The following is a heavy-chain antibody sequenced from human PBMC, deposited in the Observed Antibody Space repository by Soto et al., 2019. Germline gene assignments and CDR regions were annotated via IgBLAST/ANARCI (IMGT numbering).Heavy chain of an antibody. CDR1: GFTFSSYA. Sequence: QAQLVESGGGVVQPGRSLRLYYAASGFTFSSYAMHWVRQAPGKGLEWVAVISYDGSNKYYADSVKGRFTISRDNSKNTLYLQMNRLRAEDTAVYYCARQYYYGSGSYRRYYGMDVWGQGTTVTVSS. J-gene: IGHJ6*02. CDR3: ARQYYYGSGSYRRYYGMDV. V-gene: IGHV3-30-3*01. CDR2: ISYDGSNK. D-gene: IGHD3-10*01.